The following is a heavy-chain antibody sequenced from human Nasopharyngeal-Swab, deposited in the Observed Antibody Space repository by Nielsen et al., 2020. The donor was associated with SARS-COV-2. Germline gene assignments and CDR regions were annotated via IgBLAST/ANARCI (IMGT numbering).Heavy chain of an antibody. V-gene: IGHV1-69*13. J-gene: IGHJ6*02. CDR3: ARDREMATIDYYYYGMDV. CDR1: GGTFSSYA. D-gene: IGHD5-24*01. Sequence: SVKVSCKASGGTFSSYAISWVRQAPGQGLEWMGGIIPIFGTANYAQKFQGRVTITADESTSTAYMELSSLRSEDTAVYYCARDREMATIDYYYYGMDVWGQGTTVTVSS. CDR2: IIPIFGTA.